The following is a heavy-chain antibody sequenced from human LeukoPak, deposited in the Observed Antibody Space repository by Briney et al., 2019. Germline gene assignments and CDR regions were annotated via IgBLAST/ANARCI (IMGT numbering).Heavy chain of an antibody. J-gene: IGHJ6*02. D-gene: IGHD2-15*01. V-gene: IGHV1-8*01. CDR2: MNPNSGNI. Sequence: ASVKVSCKASGYTFSSYDTNWVRQATGQGLEWLGWMNPNSGNIGYAQKFQGRVTMTRNTSIGTAYMELSSLRSEDTAVYYCARVRGSYYYYGMDVWGQGTTVTVSS. CDR1: GYTFSSYD. CDR3: ARVRGSYYYYGMDV.